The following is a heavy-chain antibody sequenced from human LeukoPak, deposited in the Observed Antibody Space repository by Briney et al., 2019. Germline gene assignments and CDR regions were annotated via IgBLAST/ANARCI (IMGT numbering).Heavy chain of an antibody. CDR2: ISSSSSYI. V-gene: IGHV3-21*01. CDR1: GFTFSNYD. CDR3: ARSLLMVRGVIKDYYYYYGMDV. J-gene: IGHJ6*02. D-gene: IGHD3-10*01. Sequence: GGSLRLSCAASGFTFSNYDMNWVRQAPGKGLEWVSSISSSSSYIYYADSVKGRFTISRDNAKNSLYLQMNSLRAEDTAVYYCARSLLMVRGVIKDYYYYYGMDVWGQGTTVTVSS.